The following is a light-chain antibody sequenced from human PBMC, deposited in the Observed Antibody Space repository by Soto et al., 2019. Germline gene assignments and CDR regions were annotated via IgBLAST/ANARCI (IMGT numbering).Light chain of an antibody. CDR2: DAS. CDR3: QQRSNWPPIT. CDR1: QTVSSNY. Sequence: IVLSQSAYTLSLSPGERATLSCRASQTVSSNYLAWCQQKPGQAPRLLIYDASHRATGIPARFSGSGFGTDFTLTISSLEPEDAAVYYCQQRSNWPPITFGQRTRLEIK. J-gene: IGKJ5*01. V-gene: IGKV3-11*01.